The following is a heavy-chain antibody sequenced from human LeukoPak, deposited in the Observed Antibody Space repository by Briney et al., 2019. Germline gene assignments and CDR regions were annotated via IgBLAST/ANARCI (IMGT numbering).Heavy chain of an antibody. D-gene: IGHD3-10*01. CDR1: GGSISSGDYY. Sequence: SETLSLTCTVSGGSISSGDYYWSWIRQPPGKGLEWIGYIYYSGSTYYNPSLKSRVTISVDTSKNQFSPKLSSVTAADTAVYYCASEVTMVRGRGVDYWGQGTLVTVSS. V-gene: IGHV4-30-4*01. J-gene: IGHJ4*02. CDR3: ASEVTMVRGRGVDY. CDR2: IYYSGST.